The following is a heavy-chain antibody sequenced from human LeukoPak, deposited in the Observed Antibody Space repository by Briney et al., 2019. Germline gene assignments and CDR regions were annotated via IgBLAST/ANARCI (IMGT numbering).Heavy chain of an antibody. CDR1: GFTFSTYV. CDR2: ISSNRDNT. Sequence: GGSLRLSCSVSGFTFSTYVMHWVRQAPGKGLEYVSAISSNRDNTYYADSVKGRFTISRDNSKNTLYLQMSSLRPDDTAVYFCVRGTGYWGQGTLVTVSS. V-gene: IGHV3-64D*06. CDR3: VRGTGY. J-gene: IGHJ4*02.